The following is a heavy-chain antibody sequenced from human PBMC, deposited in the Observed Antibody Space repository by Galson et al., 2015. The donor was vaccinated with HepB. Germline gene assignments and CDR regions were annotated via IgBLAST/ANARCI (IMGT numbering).Heavy chain of an antibody. V-gene: IGHV4-59*01. Sequence: ETLSLTCTVSGGSISSYYWSWIRQPPGKGLEWIGYIYYSGSTNYNPSLKSRVTISVDTSKNQFSLKLSSVTAADTAVYYCARTDNGDYVVHWGQGTLGTVSS. CDR1: GGSISSYY. CDR3: ARTDNGDYVVH. CDR2: IYYSGST. J-gene: IGHJ4*02. D-gene: IGHD4-17*01.